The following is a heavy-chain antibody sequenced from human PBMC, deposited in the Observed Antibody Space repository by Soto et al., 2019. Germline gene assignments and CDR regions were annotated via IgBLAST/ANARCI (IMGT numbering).Heavy chain of an antibody. Sequence: GSLRLSCAASGFTFSGSAMHWVRQASGKGLEWVGRIRSKANSYATAYAASVKGRFTISRDDSKNTAYLQMNSLKTEDTAVYYCTSSHYDSSGARDYWGQGTLVTVPQ. CDR3: TSSHYDSSGARDY. CDR1: GFTFSGSA. CDR2: IRSKANSYAT. V-gene: IGHV3-73*01. J-gene: IGHJ4*02. D-gene: IGHD3-22*01.